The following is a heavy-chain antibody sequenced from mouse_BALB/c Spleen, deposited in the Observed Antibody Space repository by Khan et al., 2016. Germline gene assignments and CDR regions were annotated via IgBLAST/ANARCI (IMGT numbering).Heavy chain of an antibody. V-gene: IGHV1S56*01. Sequence: QVQLQQSGPELVKPGASVRISCKASGYTFSTYYMQWVKQRPGQGLEWIGWIYHGNDNPKYNEKFKGKATLTADKSSSTAYMQLSSLTSDDSAVFFWGRARGEYRGFYAMDYWGQGTSVTVSS. CDR1: GYTFSTYY. CDR2: IYHGNDNP. J-gene: IGHJ4*01. D-gene: IGHD2-14*01. CDR3: GRARGEYRGFYAMDY.